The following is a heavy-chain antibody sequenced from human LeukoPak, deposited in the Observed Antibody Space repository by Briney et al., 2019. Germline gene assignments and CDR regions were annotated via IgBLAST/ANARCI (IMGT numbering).Heavy chain of an antibody. CDR3: ARGSRGGYDFDY. Sequence: GASVKLSCKASGYTFTSYYINWVRQATGQGLEWMGWMNPNSGNTGYAQKFQGRVTMTRNTSISTAYMELSSLRSEDTAVYYCARGSRGGYDFDYWGQGTLVTVSS. CDR2: MNPNSGNT. D-gene: IGHD6-25*01. CDR1: GYTFTSYY. J-gene: IGHJ4*02. V-gene: IGHV1-8*01.